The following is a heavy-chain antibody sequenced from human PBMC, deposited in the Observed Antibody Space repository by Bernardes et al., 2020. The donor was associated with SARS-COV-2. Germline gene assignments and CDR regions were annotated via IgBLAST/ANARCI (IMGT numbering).Heavy chain of an antibody. Sequence: GGSLRLSCAASGFTFSSFRLHWVRQAPGKGLVWVSRINSAGSSTSYADSVKGRFTISRDNAKKTLYLQMNSLRAEDTAVYYCARERYYYMDVWGKGTTVTVAS. CDR2: INSAGSST. CDR3: ARERYYYMDV. CDR1: GFTFSSFR. V-gene: IGHV3-74*01. J-gene: IGHJ6*03.